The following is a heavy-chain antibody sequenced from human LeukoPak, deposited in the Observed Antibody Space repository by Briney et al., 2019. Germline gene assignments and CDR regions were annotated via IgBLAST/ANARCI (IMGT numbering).Heavy chain of an antibody. CDR2: IYSGGST. CDR3: ASEGISRGYYDFDY. V-gene: IGHV3-66*02. Sequence: PGGSLRLSCAASGFTVSSNYMSWVRQAPGKGLEWVSVIYSGGSTYYADSVKGRFTISRDNSKNTLYLQMSSLRAEDTAVYYCASEGISRGYYDFDYWGQGTLVTVSS. J-gene: IGHJ4*02. CDR1: GFTVSSNY. D-gene: IGHD3-22*01.